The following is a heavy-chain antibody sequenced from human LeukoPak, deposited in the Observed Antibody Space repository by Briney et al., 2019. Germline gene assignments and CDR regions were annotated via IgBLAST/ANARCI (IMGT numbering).Heavy chain of an antibody. Sequence: GGSLRLSCAAPGFTFSSYEMNWVRQAPGKGLERVSYISSSGSTIYYADSVKGRFTISRDNAKNTLNLQMNSLRAEDTAVYYCARDLGQYYDTSDNWFDPWGQGTLVTVSS. CDR2: ISSSGSTI. CDR1: GFTFSSYE. CDR3: ARDLGQYYDTSDNWFDP. V-gene: IGHV3-48*03. D-gene: IGHD3-22*01. J-gene: IGHJ5*02.